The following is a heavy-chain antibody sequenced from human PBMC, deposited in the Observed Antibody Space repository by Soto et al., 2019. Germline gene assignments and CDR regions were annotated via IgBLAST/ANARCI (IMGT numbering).Heavy chain of an antibody. Sequence: QVTVKESGPVLVKPTETLTLTCTVSGFSLSNAGLGVSWIRQPPGKALEWLAHIFSNDEKSYSTSLKSRLTISQDTSKSQVVRIMTNMDPVDTATYYCASTYSTSWYWFDPWGQGTLVTVSS. D-gene: IGHD6-13*01. CDR2: IFSNDEK. V-gene: IGHV2-26*04. J-gene: IGHJ5*02. CDR3: ASTYSTSWYWFDP. CDR1: GFSLSNAGLG.